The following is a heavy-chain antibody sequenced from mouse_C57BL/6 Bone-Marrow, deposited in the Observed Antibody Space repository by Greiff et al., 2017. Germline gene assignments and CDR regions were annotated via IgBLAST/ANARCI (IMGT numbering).Heavy chain of an antibody. J-gene: IGHJ4*01. V-gene: IGHV5-16*01. CDR2: INYDGSST. CDR3: TRGNRDAMDY. Sequence: EVQLVESEGGLVQPGSSMKLSCTASGFTFSDYYMAWVRQVPEKGLEWVANINYDGSSTYYLDSLKSRFIISRDNAKNILYLQMSSLKSEDTTTYYCTRGNRDAMDYWGQGTSVTVSS. CDR1: GFTFSDYY.